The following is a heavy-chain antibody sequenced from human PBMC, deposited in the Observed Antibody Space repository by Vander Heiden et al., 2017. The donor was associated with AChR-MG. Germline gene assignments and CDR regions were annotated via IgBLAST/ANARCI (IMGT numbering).Heavy chain of an antibody. Sequence: QVQLVESGGGVVQPGRSLRLSCAASGFTFSSYGMHWVRQAPGKGLEWVAVISYDGSNKYYADSVKGRFTISRDNSKNTLYLQMNSLRAEDTAVYYCAKDYRGSLYYYYGMDVWGQGTTVTVSS. J-gene: IGHJ6*02. CDR3: AKDYRGSLYYYYGMDV. CDR2: ISYDGSNK. V-gene: IGHV3-30*18. D-gene: IGHD3-16*02. CDR1: GFTFSSYG.